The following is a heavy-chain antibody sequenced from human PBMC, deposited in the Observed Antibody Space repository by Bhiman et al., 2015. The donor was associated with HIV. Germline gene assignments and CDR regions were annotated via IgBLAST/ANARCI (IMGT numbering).Heavy chain of an antibody. Sequence: EVQVVESGGGLVKPGGSLRLSCEASGFTFSNAWMSWVRQAPGKGLEWIGHIKRKTEGGTTDYSAPVTGRFTISRDDSRNTLYLQMNSLRAEDTAVYYCARGSSSSLSAERFDPWGQGTLVTVSS. CDR2: IKRKTEGGTT. CDR3: ARGSSSSLSAERFDP. CDR1: GFTFSNAW. V-gene: IGHV3-15*01. D-gene: IGHD6-6*01. J-gene: IGHJ5*02.